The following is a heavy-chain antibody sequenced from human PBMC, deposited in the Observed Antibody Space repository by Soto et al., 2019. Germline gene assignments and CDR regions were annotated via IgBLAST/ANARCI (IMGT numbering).Heavy chain of an antibody. CDR3: ARRSYCSSTGCYKFFDN. D-gene: IGHD2-2*02. V-gene: IGHV3-23*01. CDR1: GFHFDNYG. J-gene: IGHJ4*02. CDR2: ISESGGST. Sequence: PGGSLRLSCAASGFHFDNYGMSLVRQSPGKGLEWVSAISESGGSTYYAGSVKGRFTLSRDNSKKTLYLKLSSLRPDETAVYYSARRSYCSSTGCYKFFDNWGQGTLFTVSS.